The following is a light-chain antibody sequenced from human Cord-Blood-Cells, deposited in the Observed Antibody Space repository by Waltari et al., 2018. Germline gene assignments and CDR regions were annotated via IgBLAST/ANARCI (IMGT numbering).Light chain of an antibody. Sequence: DIQMTQSPSSLSASVGDRVTITCQASQDISNYLNWYQQKPGKAPKLLIYDASNLETWVPSRFSVSGSGTDFTFTISSLQPEDIATYYCQQYDNLPPEFTFGPGTKVDI. J-gene: IGKJ3*01. V-gene: IGKV1-33*01. CDR2: DAS. CDR1: QDISNY. CDR3: QQYDNLPPEFT.